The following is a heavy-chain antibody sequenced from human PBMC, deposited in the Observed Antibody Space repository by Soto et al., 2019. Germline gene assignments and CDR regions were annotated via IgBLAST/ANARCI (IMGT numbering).Heavy chain of an antibody. D-gene: IGHD6-13*01. J-gene: IGHJ3*02. CDR2: ISWNSGSI. V-gene: IGHV3-9*01. Sequence: EVQLVESGGGLVQPGRSLRLSCAASGFTFDDYAMHWVRQAPGKGLEWVSGISWNSGSIGYADSVKGRFTISRDNAKNSLYLQMNSLRAEDTALYYCAKDIHSSSSPNAFDIWGQGTMVTVSS. CDR1: GFTFDDYA. CDR3: AKDIHSSSSPNAFDI.